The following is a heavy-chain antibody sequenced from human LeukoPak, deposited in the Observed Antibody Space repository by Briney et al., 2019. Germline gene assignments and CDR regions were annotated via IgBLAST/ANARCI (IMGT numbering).Heavy chain of an antibody. Sequence: SGPALVKPTQTLTLTCTFSGFSLSTSGNCVSWIRQPLGKALERLARIDWDDDKYYSTSLKTRLTISKDTSKNQVVLTMTNMAPVDTGTYYCARGNDWGTGYHLDYWGQGALVTVSS. D-gene: IGHD6-25*01. CDR2: IDWDDDK. CDR3: ARGNDWGTGYHLDY. J-gene: IGHJ4*02. CDR1: GFSLSTSGNC. V-gene: IGHV2-70*11.